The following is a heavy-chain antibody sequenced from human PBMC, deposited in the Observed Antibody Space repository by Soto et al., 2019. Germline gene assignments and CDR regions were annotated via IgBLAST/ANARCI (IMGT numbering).Heavy chain of an antibody. V-gene: IGHV3-30-3*01. CDR1: GFTFSSYA. CDR2: ISYDGSNK. CDR3: ARDLSYTVTASSGMDV. D-gene: IGHD4-17*01. Sequence: GGSLRLSCAASGFTFSSYAMHWVRQAPGKGLEWVAVISYDGSNKYYADSVKGRFTISRDNSKNTLYLQMNSLRAEDTAVYYCARDLSYTVTASSGMDVWGQGTTVTVSS. J-gene: IGHJ6*02.